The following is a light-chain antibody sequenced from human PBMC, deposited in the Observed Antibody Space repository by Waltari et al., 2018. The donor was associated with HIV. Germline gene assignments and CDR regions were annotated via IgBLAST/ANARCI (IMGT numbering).Light chain of an antibody. CDR2: RTN. CDR3: AAWDDTLNPLYV. J-gene: IGLJ1*01. Sequence: QSLLTQPPSAHGTPGQRVSISCSGSSSNLGSNSVIWYQQLPGTAHKLLILRTNQRPSGVPDRFSGSQSGTSASLAISGLQSEDEADYYCAAWDDTLNPLYVFGTGTKVTVL. CDR1: SSNLGSNS. V-gene: IGLV1-44*01.